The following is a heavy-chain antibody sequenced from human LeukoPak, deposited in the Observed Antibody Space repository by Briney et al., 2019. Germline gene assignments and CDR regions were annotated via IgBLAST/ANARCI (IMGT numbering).Heavy chain of an antibody. CDR3: VRGGWLDN. J-gene: IGHJ4*02. V-gene: IGHV3-23*01. Sequence: GGSLRLSCAASGFTLSSYDMNWVRQAPGKGLEWVSGVSSSGDNRHYADSVKGRFTISRDNSNNTLYLPTNSLRAEDTAVYYCVRGGWLDNWGQGTLVTVSS. D-gene: IGHD3-10*01. CDR1: GFTLSSYD. CDR2: VSSSGDNR.